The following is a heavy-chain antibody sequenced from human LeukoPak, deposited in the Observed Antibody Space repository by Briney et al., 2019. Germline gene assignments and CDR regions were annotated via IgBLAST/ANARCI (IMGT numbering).Heavy chain of an antibody. CDR2: IKSDGSST. V-gene: IGHV3-74*01. D-gene: IGHD6-13*01. Sequence: PGGSLRLSCAASGFTFSSYWMHWVRQAPGKGLVWVSRIKSDGSSTSYADSAKGRFTISRDNAKNTLYLQMNSLRAEDTAVYYCARDPYSSSWPGSSYYFDYWGQGTLVTVSS. CDR1: GFTFSSYW. J-gene: IGHJ4*02. CDR3: ARDPYSSSWPGSSYYFDY.